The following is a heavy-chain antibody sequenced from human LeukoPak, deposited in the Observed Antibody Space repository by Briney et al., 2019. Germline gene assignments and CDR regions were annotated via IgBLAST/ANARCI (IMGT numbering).Heavy chain of an antibody. CDR1: GFTFSSYA. J-gene: IGHJ4*02. CDR3: AKVNCSSTSCYTYYDFWSGYEDY. D-gene: IGHD2-2*02. Sequence: GGSLRLSCAASGFTFSSYAMSWVRQAPGKGLEWVSAISGSGGSTYYADSVKGRFTISRDNSKNTLYPQMNSLRAEDTAVYYCAKVNCSSTSCYTYYDFWSGYEDYWGQGTLVTVSS. V-gene: IGHV3-23*01. CDR2: ISGSGGST.